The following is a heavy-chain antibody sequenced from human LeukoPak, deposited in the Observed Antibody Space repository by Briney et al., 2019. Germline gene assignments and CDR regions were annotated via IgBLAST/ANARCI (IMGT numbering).Heavy chain of an antibody. CDR2: INPNSGGT. CDR1: GYTFTGYY. Sequence: GASVKVSCKASGYTFTGYYMHWVRQAPGQGLEWMGWINPNSGGTNYAQKFQGRVTMTRDTSISTAYMELSRLRSDDTAVYYCARDQSGSPLDAFDIWGQGTMVTVSS. CDR3: ARDQSGSPLDAFDI. J-gene: IGHJ3*02. V-gene: IGHV1-2*02. D-gene: IGHD5-12*01.